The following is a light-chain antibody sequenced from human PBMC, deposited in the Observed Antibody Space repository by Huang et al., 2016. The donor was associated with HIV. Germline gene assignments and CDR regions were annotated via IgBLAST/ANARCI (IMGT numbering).Light chain of an antibody. J-gene: IGKJ3*01. CDR2: WAA. Sequence: DIVMTQSPDSLAASLGEKATIDCKSSQSLLYTSNNKNYLAWYQQKLGQPPKLLIYWAATRESGVPDRFSGCGSGTDFTLTISSLQAEDVAVYYCQQYYTTPITFGPGTKVEIK. CDR1: QSLLYTSNNKNY. V-gene: IGKV4-1*01. CDR3: QQYYTTPIT.